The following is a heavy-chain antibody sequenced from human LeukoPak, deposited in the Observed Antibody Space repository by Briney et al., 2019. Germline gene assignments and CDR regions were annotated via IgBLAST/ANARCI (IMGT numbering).Heavy chain of an antibody. D-gene: IGHD6-13*01. V-gene: IGHV3-30*03. Sequence: GGSLRLSCAASGFTFSSYGMHWVRQAPGKGLEWVAVISYDGSNKYYADSVKGRFTISRDNSKNTLYLQMNSLRAEDTAVYYCARHKYSSSWYDDYWGQGTLVTVSS. CDR3: ARHKYSSSWYDDY. CDR1: GFTFSSYG. J-gene: IGHJ4*02. CDR2: ISYDGSNK.